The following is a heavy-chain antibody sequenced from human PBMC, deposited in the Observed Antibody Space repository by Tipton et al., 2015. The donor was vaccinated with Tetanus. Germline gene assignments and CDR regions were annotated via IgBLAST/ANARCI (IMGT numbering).Heavy chain of an antibody. Sequence: TLSLTCTVSGGSISSYYWSWIRQPPGKGLEWIGSIYYSGNTYYNPALKSRVTISVDTSKNQFSLKLSSVTAADTAVYYCARQCVVPAAENDYGDNAFDSWGQGTLVTVSS. CDR2: IYYSGNT. CDR3: ARQCVVPAAENDYGDNAFDS. CDR1: GGSISSYY. J-gene: IGHJ4*02. D-gene: IGHD2-2*01. V-gene: IGHV4-39*01.